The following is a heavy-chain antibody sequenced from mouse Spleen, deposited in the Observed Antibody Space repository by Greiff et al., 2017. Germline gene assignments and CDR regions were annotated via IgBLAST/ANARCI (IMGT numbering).Heavy chain of an antibody. CDR2: INPSSGYT. D-gene: IGHD2-4*01. J-gene: IGHJ4*01. V-gene: IGHV1-4*01. Sequence: QVQLQQSGAELARPGASVKMSCKASGYTFTSYTMHWVKQRPGQGLEWIGYINPSSGYTKYNQKFKDKATLTADKSSSTAYMQLSSLTSEDSAVYYCAVYYDYDEGYAMDYWGQGTSVTVSS. CDR1: GYTFTSYT. CDR3: AVYYDYDEGYAMDY.